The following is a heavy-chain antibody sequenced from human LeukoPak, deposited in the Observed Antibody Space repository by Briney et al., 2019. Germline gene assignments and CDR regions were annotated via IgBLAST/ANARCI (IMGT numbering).Heavy chain of an antibody. CDR2: ISGSGGST. CDR3: AKAIVSYYGSGRDDAFDV. J-gene: IGHJ3*01. D-gene: IGHD3-10*01. V-gene: IGHV3-23*01. Sequence: GGSLRLSCAASGFTFTSFAMSWVRQAPGKGLEWVSAISGSGGSTYYADTVKGRFTISRDNSKNMLYLQMNTLRAEDTALYYCAKAIVSYYGSGRDDAFDVWGQGTMVTVSS. CDR1: GFTFTSFA.